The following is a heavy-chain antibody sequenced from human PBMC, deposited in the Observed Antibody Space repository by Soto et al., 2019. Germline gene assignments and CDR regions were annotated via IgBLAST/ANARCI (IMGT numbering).Heavy chain of an antibody. D-gene: IGHD2-15*01. Sequence: QVQLQESGPGLVKPSETLSLTCTVSGGSISSYYWNWIRQPPGKGLEWIGYIYYSGSTNYNPSLRRRFTISVDTSKNQFSLELSSVTAADTAVYYCARRWGSAADYWGQGTLVTVSS. CDR3: ARRWGSAADY. CDR1: GGSISSYY. CDR2: IYYSGST. V-gene: IGHV4-59*08. J-gene: IGHJ4*02.